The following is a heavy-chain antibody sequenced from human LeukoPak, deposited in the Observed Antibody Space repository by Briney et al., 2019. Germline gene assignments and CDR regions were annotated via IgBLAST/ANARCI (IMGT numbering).Heavy chain of an antibody. CDR3: ARAPFSMVRGVQNWFDP. CDR2: IYSGGGT. V-gene: IGHV4-39*07. J-gene: IGHJ5*02. D-gene: IGHD3-10*01. CDR1: GGSISRGNYF. Sequence: PSETLSLTCTVSGGSISRGNYFWGWIRQPPGKELEWIGSIYSGGGTHHNPSLNSRLTIAADTSKNQFSLKLSSVTAADTAVYYCARAPFSMVRGVQNWFDPWGQGTLVTVSS.